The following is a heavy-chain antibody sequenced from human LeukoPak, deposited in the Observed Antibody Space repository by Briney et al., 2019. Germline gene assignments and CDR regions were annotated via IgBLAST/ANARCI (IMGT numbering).Heavy chain of an antibody. CDR2: IYYSGST. CDR1: GGSISSSSYY. CDR3: ARNQWLELDAFDI. Sequence: PSETLSLTCTVSGGSISSSSYYWGWIRQPPGKGLEWIGSIYYSGSTKYNPSLKSRVTMSVDTSRTQFSLKLSSLTAADTAVYYCARNQWLELDAFDIWGQGTMVTVSS. V-gene: IGHV4-39*07. J-gene: IGHJ3*02. D-gene: IGHD6-19*01.